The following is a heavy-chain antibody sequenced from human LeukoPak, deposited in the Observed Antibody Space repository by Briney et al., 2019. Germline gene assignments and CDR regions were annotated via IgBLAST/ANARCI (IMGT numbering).Heavy chain of an antibody. CDR1: GGSISSGGYY. V-gene: IGHV4-31*03. Sequence: SETLSLTCTVSGGSISSGGYYWSWTRQHPGKGLGWIGYIYYSGSTYYHPSLKSRVTIAVDTSKNQFSLKLSSVTAADTAVYYCAREREYQLLSWGQGTLVTVSS. CDR3: AREREYQLLS. CDR2: IYYSGST. D-gene: IGHD2-2*01. J-gene: IGHJ4*02.